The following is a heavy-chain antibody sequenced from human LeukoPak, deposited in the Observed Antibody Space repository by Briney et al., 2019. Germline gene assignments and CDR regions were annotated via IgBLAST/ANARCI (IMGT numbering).Heavy chain of an antibody. CDR2: INHSGST. D-gene: IGHD3-3*01. J-gene: IGHJ4*02. CDR3: ARVGSFGVVKKGPFGY. V-gene: IGHV4-34*01. Sequence: PSETLSLTCAVYGGSFSGYYWSWIRQPPGKGLEWIGEINHSGSTNYNPSLKSRFTISVDTSKNHFSLKLSSVTAADTAVYYCARVGSFGVVKKGPFGYWGQGTLVTVSS. CDR1: GGSFSGYY.